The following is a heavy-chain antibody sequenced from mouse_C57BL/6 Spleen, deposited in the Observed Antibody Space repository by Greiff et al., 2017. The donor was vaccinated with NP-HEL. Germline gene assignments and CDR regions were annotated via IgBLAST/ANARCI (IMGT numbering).Heavy chain of an antibody. CDR3: ARKRDYSNPFDY. J-gene: IGHJ2*01. Sequence: QVQLKQSGAELARPGASVKLSCKASGYTFTSYGISWVKQRTGQGLEWIGEIYPRSGNTYYNEKFKGKATLTADKSSSTAYMELRSLTSEDSAVYFCARKRDYSNPFDYWGQGTTLTVSS. CDR2: IYPRSGNT. V-gene: IGHV1-81*01. CDR1: GYTFTSYG. D-gene: IGHD2-5*01.